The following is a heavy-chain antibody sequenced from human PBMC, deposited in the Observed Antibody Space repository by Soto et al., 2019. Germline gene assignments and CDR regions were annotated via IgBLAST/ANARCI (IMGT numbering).Heavy chain of an antibody. V-gene: IGHV1-69*01. CDR1: GGTFSSYA. CDR3: AREATVVTTDAFDI. Sequence: QVQLVQSGAEVKKPGSSVKVSCKASGGTFSSYAISWVLQAPGQGREWMGGIIPIFGTANYAQKFQGRITITADESTSTAYMELSSLRSEDTAVYYCAREATVVTTDAFDIWGQGPMVTVSS. J-gene: IGHJ3*02. CDR2: IIPIFGTA. D-gene: IGHD4-17*01.